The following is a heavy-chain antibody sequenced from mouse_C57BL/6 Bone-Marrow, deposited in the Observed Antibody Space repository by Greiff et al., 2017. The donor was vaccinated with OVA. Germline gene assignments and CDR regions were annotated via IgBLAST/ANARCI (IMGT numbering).Heavy chain of an antibody. J-gene: IGHJ2*01. Sequence: VQLQQSGAELVRPGASVKLSCTASGFNIKDDYMHWVKQRPEQGLEWIGWIDPGNGDTEYASKFQGKATIPADTSANTAYLQLSSLTSEDTAVYYCTSYGNFDYWGQGTTLTVSS. CDR2: IDPGNGDT. CDR3: TSYGNFDY. D-gene: IGHD2-1*01. V-gene: IGHV14-4*01. CDR1: GFNIKDDY.